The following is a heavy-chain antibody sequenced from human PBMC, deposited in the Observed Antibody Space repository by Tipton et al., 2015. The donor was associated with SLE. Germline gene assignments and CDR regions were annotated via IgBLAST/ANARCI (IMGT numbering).Heavy chain of an antibody. CDR1: GASISNGGYS. D-gene: IGHD2-8*02. CDR2: IYHGGST. CDR3: VRRYGTAFDY. J-gene: IGHJ4*02. V-gene: IGHV4-30-2*01. Sequence: TLSLTCAVSGASISNGGYSWSWLRQPPGKGLEYIGFIYHGGSTYYNPSLKSRVTISLDSSKNQFSLRLISVTAADTAAYYCVRRYGTAFDYWDQGTLVTVSS.